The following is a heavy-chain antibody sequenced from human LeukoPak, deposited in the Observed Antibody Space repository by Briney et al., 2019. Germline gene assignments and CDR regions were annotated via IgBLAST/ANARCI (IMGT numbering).Heavy chain of an antibody. V-gene: IGHV3-64*01. Sequence: GGSLRLSCAASGFTFSSYTMYWVRHAPGKGLEYVSAISSNGGSTYYANSVKGRFTISRDNSKNTLYLQMGSLRGEDMAVYYCAREVNWRFDYWGQGSLVTVSS. J-gene: IGHJ4*02. CDR3: AREVNWRFDY. CDR1: GFTFSSYT. CDR2: ISSNGGST. D-gene: IGHD1-1*01.